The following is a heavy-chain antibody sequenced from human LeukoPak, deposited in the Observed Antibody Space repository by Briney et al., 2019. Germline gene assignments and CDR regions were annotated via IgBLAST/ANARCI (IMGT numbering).Heavy chain of an antibody. CDR2: IYGGDSDI. V-gene: IGHV5-51*01. CDR3: ARTGNDQYYFDY. Sequence: GESLKISCKGSGYRSTTYWIGWVRQMPGKGLEWLGFIYGGDSDIRYSPSFQGQVSISVDKSISTAYLQWSSLKASDTAVYYCARTGNDQYYFDYWGQGALVTVSS. J-gene: IGHJ4*02. D-gene: IGHD1-1*01. CDR1: GYRSTTYW.